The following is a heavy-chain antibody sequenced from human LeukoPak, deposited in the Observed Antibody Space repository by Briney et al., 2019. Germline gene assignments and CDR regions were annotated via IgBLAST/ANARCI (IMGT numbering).Heavy chain of an antibody. Sequence: GGSLRLSCGGSGFTFSSHWMSWVRQAPGKGLEWVANIKHDGSEKYYAGSVKGRFTVSRDNAKNSLYLQMNSLRAEDTAVYYCALYNWNSKRDLDYWGQGTLVTVSS. D-gene: IGHD1-7*01. CDR1: GFTFSSHW. V-gene: IGHV3-7*05. J-gene: IGHJ4*02. CDR2: IKHDGSEK. CDR3: ALYNWNSKRDLDY.